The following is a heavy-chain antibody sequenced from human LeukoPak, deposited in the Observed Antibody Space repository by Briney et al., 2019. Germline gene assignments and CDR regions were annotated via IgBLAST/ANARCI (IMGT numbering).Heavy chain of an antibody. Sequence: GESLKISCKGSGYSFTSYWIGWVRQAPGQGLEWMGWINPNSGGTNYAQKFQGRVTMTRDTSISTAYMELSRLRSDDTAVYYCARAPTNYGDYSDYWGQGTLVTVSS. CDR1: GYSFTSYW. J-gene: IGHJ4*02. CDR3: ARAPTNYGDYSDY. D-gene: IGHD4-17*01. V-gene: IGHV1-2*02. CDR2: INPNSGGT.